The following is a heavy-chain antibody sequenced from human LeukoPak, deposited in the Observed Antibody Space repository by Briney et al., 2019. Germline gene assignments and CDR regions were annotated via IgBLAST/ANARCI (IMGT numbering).Heavy chain of an antibody. V-gene: IGHV1-2*02. CDR3: ARDYGSGVRWCFDY. J-gene: IGHJ4*02. CDR2: INPNSGGT. D-gene: IGHD3-10*01. Sequence: GASVKVSCKASGYTFTGYYMHWVRQAPGQGLEWMGWINPNSGGTNYAQKFQGRVTMTRDTSISTAYMELSRLRSDDTAVYYCARDYGSGVRWCFDYWGQGTLVTVSS. CDR1: GYTFTGYY.